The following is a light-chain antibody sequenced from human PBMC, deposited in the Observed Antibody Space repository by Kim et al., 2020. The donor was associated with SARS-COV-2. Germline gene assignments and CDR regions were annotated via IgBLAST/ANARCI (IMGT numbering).Light chain of an antibody. J-gene: IGLJ6*01. CDR3: QVWDSSGDHGV. CDR1: NIGRRS. Sequence: APGKTASIPCGGDNIGRRSVHWYQQKSGQAPVLIMSYDKDRPSGIPERISGSNSGNTATLVISGVEVGDEADYFCQVWDSSGDHGVFGGGTKVTVL. V-gene: IGLV3-21*01. CDR2: YDK.